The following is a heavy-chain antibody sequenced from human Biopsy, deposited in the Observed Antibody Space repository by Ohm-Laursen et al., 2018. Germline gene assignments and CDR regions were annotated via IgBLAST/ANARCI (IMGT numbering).Heavy chain of an antibody. Sequence: SLRLSCSATGFSFSDYHMRRIRQAPGRGLEWVSYISGGGTIYYGDSMKGRVTISRDNAKNSLYLQMHSLRAEDTAVYYCARDTRWSPYSMDVWGKGTTVTVSS. V-gene: IGHV3-11*01. D-gene: IGHD4-23*01. J-gene: IGHJ6*04. CDR3: ARDTRWSPYSMDV. CDR1: GFSFSDYH. CDR2: ISGGGTI.